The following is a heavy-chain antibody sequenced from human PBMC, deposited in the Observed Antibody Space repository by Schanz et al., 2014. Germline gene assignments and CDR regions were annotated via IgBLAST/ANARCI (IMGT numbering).Heavy chain of an antibody. D-gene: IGHD2-15*01. J-gene: IGHJ3*02. CDR1: GFTVNTNY. Sequence: EVQLVESGGGLIQPGGSLRLSCAVSGFTVNTNYMSWVRQAPGKGLEWVSAISASGGSTYYADSVKGRFTISRDNAKNTLYLQMNSLRAEDTAMYYCARVLRGVLPATLGDAFDIWGQGTMVTISS. CDR3: ARVLRGVLPATLGDAFDI. V-gene: IGHV3-53*01. CDR2: SASGGST.